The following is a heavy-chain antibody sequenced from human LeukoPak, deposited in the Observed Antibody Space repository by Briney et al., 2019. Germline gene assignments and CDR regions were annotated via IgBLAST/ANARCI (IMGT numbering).Heavy chain of an antibody. CDR2: IYHSGST. J-gene: IGHJ3*02. V-gene: IGHV4-4*02. CDR3: ARDQQLDGSSAFDI. Sequence: GSLRLSCAASAFTFRNYWMSWVRQPPGKGLEWIGEIYHSGSTNYNPSLKSRVTISVDTSKNQFSLKLSSVTAADTAVYYCARDQQLDGSSAFDIWGQGTMVTVSS. CDR1: AFTFRNYW. D-gene: IGHD6-13*01.